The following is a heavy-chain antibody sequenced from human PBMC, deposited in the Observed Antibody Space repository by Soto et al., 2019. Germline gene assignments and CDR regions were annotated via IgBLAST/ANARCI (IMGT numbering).Heavy chain of an antibody. D-gene: IGHD3-10*01. V-gene: IGHV2-5*01. CDR2: LYWNDDK. Sequence: QITLKESGPTLVKPTQPLTLTCTFSGFSLRSSGVGVGWIRQPPGTALECLAILYWNDDKRYSPSLKSRLTISRDTSKSQVVLVMTNMDPVDTATYYCARTMVRAGEMDVWGQGTTVTVSS. CDR3: ARTMVRAGEMDV. CDR1: GFSLRSSGVG. J-gene: IGHJ6*02.